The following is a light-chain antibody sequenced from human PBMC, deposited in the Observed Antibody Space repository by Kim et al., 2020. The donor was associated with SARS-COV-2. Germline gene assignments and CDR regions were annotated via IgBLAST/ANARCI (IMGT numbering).Light chain of an antibody. CDR3: QAPGV. J-gene: IGLJ2*01. CDR1: NIGSKS. CDR2: YDS. Sequence: SYELTQPPSVSVAPGKTARITCGGNNIGSKSVHWYQQKPGQAPVLVIYYDSDRPSGIPERFSGSNSGNTATLTISRVEAGDEADYYCQAPGVFGGGTQLTVL. V-gene: IGLV3-21*01.